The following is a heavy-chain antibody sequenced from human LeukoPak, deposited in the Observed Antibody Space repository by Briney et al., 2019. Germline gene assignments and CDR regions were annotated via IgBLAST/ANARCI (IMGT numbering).Heavy chain of an antibody. CDR2: ISAYNGNT. CDR3: ARGVRVVVPAAKGSWFDP. D-gene: IGHD2-2*01. V-gene: IGHV1-18*01. J-gene: IGHJ5*02. Sequence: ASVKVSCKASGYTFTSYGISWVRQAPGRGLEWMGWISAYNGNTNYAQKLQGRVTMTTDTSTSTAYMELRSLRSDDTAVYYCARGVRVVVPAAKGSWFDPWGQGTLVTVSS. CDR1: GYTFTSYG.